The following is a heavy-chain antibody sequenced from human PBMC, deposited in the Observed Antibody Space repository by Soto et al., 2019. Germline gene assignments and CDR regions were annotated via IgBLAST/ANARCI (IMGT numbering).Heavy chain of an antibody. J-gene: IGHJ6*02. D-gene: IGHD3-3*01. CDR3: AKFNSVQFLEWDYYYYGMDV. CDR2: ISGSGGST. V-gene: IGHV3-23*01. Sequence: GSLRLSCAAFGFNFSSFAMSWVRQAPGKGLEWVSAISGSGGSTYYADSVKGRFTISRDNSKNTLYLQMNSLRAEDTAVYYCAKFNSVQFLEWDYYYYGMDVWGQGTTVTVSS. CDR1: GFNFSSFA.